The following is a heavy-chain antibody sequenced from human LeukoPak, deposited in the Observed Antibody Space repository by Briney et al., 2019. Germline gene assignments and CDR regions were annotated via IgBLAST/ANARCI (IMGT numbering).Heavy chain of an antibody. CDR3: ARQWLVPGYFDY. V-gene: IGHV4-39*01. CDR2: IYYSGST. J-gene: IGHJ4*02. CDR1: GGSISSSSYY. Sequence: SETLSLTCTVSGGSISSSSYYWGWIRQPPGKGLEWIGSIYYSGSTYYNPSLKSRVTISVDTSKNQFSLKLSSVTAADTAVYYCARQWLVPGYFDYWGQGTLVTVSS. D-gene: IGHD6-19*01.